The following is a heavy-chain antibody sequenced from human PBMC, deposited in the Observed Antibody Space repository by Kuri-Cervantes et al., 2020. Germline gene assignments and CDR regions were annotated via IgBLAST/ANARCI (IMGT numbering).Heavy chain of an antibody. D-gene: IGHD2-15*01. V-gene: IGHV3-30*02. CDR1: GFIFSSYG. CDR3: AKGAYCSGGSCYSRDYYGMDV. CDR2: IWYDGSNK. J-gene: IGHJ6*02. Sequence: GGSLRLSCAASGFIFSSYGMHWVRQAPGKGLEWVAVIWYDGSNKYYADSVKGRFTISRDNSKNTLYLQMNSLRAEDTAVYYCAKGAYCSGGSCYSRDYYGMDVWGQGTTVTVSS.